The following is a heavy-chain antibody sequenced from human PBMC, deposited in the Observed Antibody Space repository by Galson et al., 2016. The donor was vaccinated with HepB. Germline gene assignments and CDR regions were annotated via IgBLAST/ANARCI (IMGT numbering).Heavy chain of an antibody. CDR1: GYTLTNHY. V-gene: IGHV1-46*03. J-gene: IGHJ5*02. CDR3: ARAVRTDYDFWTGSNGFDP. D-gene: IGHD3-3*01. CDR2: INPTSVST. Sequence: SVKVSCKASGYTLTNHYLHWVRQAPGQGLEWMGIINPTSVSTTYAEKVQGRITMTRDTYTSKMYMELRSLRSEDTAVYYCARAVRTDYDFWTGSNGFDPWGQGTLVTVSS.